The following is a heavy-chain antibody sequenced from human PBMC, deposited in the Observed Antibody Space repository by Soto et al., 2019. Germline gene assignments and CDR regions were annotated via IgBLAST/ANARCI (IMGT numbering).Heavy chain of an antibody. V-gene: IGHV3-30*18. CDR1: AFSFSTSA. J-gene: IGHJ4*02. Sequence: QVQLVESGGGVVQPGRSLRLSCTASAFSFSTSAMHWVRQAPGKGLEWVSVVSYDGGTKYYADSVQGRFSISRDNSKNTLYLQMNSLRVGDTAVYYCVKEGTRASFDHWGQGTLVTVAS. CDR2: VSYDGGTK. CDR3: VKEGTRASFDH.